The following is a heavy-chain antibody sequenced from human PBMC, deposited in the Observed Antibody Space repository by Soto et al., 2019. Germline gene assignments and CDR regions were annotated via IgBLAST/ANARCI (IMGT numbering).Heavy chain of an antibody. Sequence: GASVKVSCKASGGTFSSYTISWVRQAPGQGLEWMGRIIPILGIANYAQKFQGRVTITAGKSTSTAYMELSSLRSEDTAVYYCAREHDILTGYTDYWGQGTLVTVSS. V-gene: IGHV1-69*02. CDR3: AREHDILTGYTDY. CDR2: IIPILGIA. J-gene: IGHJ4*02. CDR1: GGTFSSYT. D-gene: IGHD3-9*01.